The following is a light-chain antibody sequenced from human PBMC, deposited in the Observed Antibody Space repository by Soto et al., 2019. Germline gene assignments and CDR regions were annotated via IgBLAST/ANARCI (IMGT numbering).Light chain of an antibody. J-gene: IGKJ3*01. CDR3: HIYNSVSSFT. Sequence: DIQMTQSPSSLSAFVGDRVTITCRATQGISNYLAWYQQKPGKVPKLLIYGASTLQSGVPSRYSGSGSGTDFTLAISSLQPEVVVSYYCHIYNSVSSFTFGSGNKVNIK. CDR1: QGISNY. V-gene: IGKV1-27*01. CDR2: GAS.